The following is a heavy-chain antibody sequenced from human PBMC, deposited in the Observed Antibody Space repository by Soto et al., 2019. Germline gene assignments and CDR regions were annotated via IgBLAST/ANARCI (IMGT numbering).Heavy chain of an antibody. J-gene: IGHJ1*01. D-gene: IGHD4-17*01. CDR3: ARLSLTTGVRYLQN. V-gene: IGHV1-8*01. CDR2: MNPNSGNT. Sequence: ASVKVSCKASGYTFTSYDVNWVRQATGQGLEWMGWMNPNSGNTGYAQKFQGRVTMTRNTSISTAYMELSSLRSEDTAVYYCARLSLTTGVRYLQNWGQGTLVTVSS. CDR1: GYTFTSYD.